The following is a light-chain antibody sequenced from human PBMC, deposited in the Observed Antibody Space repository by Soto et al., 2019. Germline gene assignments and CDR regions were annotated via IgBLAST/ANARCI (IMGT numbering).Light chain of an antibody. Sequence: EIVLTQSPGTLSLSPGERATLSCRASQSVSNDYLAWYQQKPGQAPRVLIYDVSTRATGIPDRFSGSGSGTAFTLTISRLEPEDFAVYYCQRYGSSPWTFGQGTKVQIK. J-gene: IGKJ1*01. CDR3: QRYGSSPWT. CDR1: QSVSNDY. CDR2: DVS. V-gene: IGKV3-20*01.